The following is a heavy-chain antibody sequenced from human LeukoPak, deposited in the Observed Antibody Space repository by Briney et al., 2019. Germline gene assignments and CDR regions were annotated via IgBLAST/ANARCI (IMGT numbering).Heavy chain of an antibody. CDR2: ISSSSSYI. V-gene: IGHV3-21*01. J-gene: IGHJ4*02. CDR1: GFTFSSYS. Sequence: GGSLRLSCAASGFTFSSYSMNWVRQAPGKGLGWVLSISSSSSYIYYADSVKGRFTISRDNAKNSLYLQMNSLRAEDTAVYYCARDYRKDYDSSGTSYWGQGTLVTVSS. D-gene: IGHD3-22*01. CDR3: ARDYRKDYDSSGTSY.